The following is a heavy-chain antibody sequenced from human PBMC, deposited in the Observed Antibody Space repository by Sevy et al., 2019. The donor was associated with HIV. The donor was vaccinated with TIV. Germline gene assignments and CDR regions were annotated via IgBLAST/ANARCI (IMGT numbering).Heavy chain of an antibody. V-gene: IGHV3-11*01. Sequence: GGSLRLSCAASGFIFSDYYMTWIRQAPGKGLEWVSYISTSGTDIYYADSVKGRFTISRDNAKNSLYLHMNSLRAEDTAVYYCAREGTVSPDAFDMWGQGTMVTVSS. CDR3: AREGTVSPDAFDM. CDR2: ISTSGTDI. D-gene: IGHD2-8*02. J-gene: IGHJ3*02. CDR1: GFIFSDYY.